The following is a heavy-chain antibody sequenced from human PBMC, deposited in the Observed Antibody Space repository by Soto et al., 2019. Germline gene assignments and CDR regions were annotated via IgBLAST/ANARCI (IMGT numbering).Heavy chain of an antibody. CDR1: GGSVNGYY. Sequence: QVHLQQWGAGLLKPSETLSLTCAVYGGSVNGYYWNWIRQPPGKGLEWIGEINHTGGTHYNPSLKSRVTMSVDTSKNQFSLRLSSVTAAETAIYYCATRITVFGLLIPPFDPWGQGTQVTVSS. D-gene: IGHD3-3*01. J-gene: IGHJ5*02. CDR2: INHTGGT. CDR3: ATRITVFGLLIPPFDP. V-gene: IGHV4-34*02.